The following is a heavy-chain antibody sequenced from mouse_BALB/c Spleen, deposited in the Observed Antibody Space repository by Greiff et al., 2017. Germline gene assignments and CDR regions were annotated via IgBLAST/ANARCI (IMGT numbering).Heavy chain of an antibody. CDR2: IYPGGGYT. D-gene: IGHD2-14*01. CDR3: TRGGTGGFAY. V-gene: IGHV1-63*02. Sequence: QVHVKQSGAELVRPGTSVKMSCKAAGYTFTNYWIGWVKQRPGHGLEWIGDIYPGGGYTNYNQKFKDKATLTVDKSSSTAYMQLSSPTSEDSAVYYCTRGGTGGFAYWGQGTLVTVSA. CDR1: GYTFTNYW. J-gene: IGHJ3*01.